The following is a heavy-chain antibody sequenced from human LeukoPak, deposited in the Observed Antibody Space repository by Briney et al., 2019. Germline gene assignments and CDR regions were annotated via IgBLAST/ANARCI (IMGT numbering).Heavy chain of an antibody. V-gene: IGHV4-34*01. D-gene: IGHD3-10*01. CDR1: GGSFSGYY. CDR3: AGTYGSGSYFADYYYYGMDV. Sequence: SETLSLTCAVYGGSFSGYYWSWIRQPPGKGLEWIGEINHSGSTNYNPSLKSRVTISVDTSKNQFSLKLSSVTAADTAVYYCAGTYGSGSYFADYYYYGMDVWGQGTTVTVSS. J-gene: IGHJ6*02. CDR2: INHSGST.